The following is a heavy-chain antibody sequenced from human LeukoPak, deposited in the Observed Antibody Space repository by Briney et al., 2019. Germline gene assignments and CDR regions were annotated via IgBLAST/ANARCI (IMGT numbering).Heavy chain of an antibody. D-gene: IGHD6-13*01. CDR1: GFTVSSNY. V-gene: IGHV3-53*01. J-gene: IGHJ4*02. CDR3: ARGTGIAEYYFDY. Sequence: PGGSLRLSCAASGFTVSSNYMSRGRQALGKGLGWVSVIYSGGSTYYADSVKGRFTISRDNSKNTLYLQMNSLRAEDTAVYYCARGTGIAEYYFDYWGQGTLVTVSS. CDR2: IYSGGST.